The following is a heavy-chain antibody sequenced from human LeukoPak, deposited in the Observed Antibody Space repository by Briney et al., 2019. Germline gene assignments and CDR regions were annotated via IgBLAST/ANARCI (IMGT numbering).Heavy chain of an antibody. Sequence: AGGSLRLYCAASGFTFSSYAMSWVRQAPGKGLEWVSAISGSGGSAYYADSVKGRFTISRDNSNNTLYVQMNSLRAEDTAVYYCAKDRFRGYSGSGSPFDYWGQGSLVTVSS. V-gene: IGHV3-23*01. CDR1: GFTFSSYA. CDR2: ISGSGGSA. J-gene: IGHJ4*02. CDR3: AKDRFRGYSGSGSPFDY. D-gene: IGHD3-10*01.